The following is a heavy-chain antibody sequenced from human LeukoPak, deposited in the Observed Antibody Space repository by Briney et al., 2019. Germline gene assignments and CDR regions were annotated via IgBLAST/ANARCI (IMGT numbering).Heavy chain of an antibody. D-gene: IGHD3-10*01. CDR2: INHSGGT. J-gene: IGHJ5*02. CDR3: ARLPRRGTYYYGSGRANWFDP. CDR1: GGSFSGYY. V-gene: IGHV4-34*01. Sequence: SETLSLTCAVYGGSFSGYYWSWIRQPPGKGLEWIGEINHSGGTNYNPSLKRRVTISVDTSKNQFSLKLSSVTAADTAVYYCARLPRRGTYYYGSGRANWFDPWGQGTLVTVSS.